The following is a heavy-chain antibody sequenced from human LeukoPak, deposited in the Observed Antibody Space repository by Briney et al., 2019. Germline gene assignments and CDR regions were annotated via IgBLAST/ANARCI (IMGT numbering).Heavy chain of an antibody. V-gene: IGHV3-21*01. CDR3: ARDLGGPDY. D-gene: IGHD3-16*01. CDR1: GFTFSRYA. J-gene: IGHJ4*02. CDR2: TSSDTPNK. Sequence: GGSLRLSCATSGFTFSRYAMNWIRQAPGKGLEWVSFTSSDTPNKNYADSVKGRFTISRDNAKNSVYLQLNSLRAEDTAMYYCARDLGGPDYWGQGTLVTVSS.